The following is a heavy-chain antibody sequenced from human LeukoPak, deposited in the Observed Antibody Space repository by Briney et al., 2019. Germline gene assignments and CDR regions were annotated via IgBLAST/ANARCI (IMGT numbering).Heavy chain of an antibody. Sequence: GGSLRLSCAASGFTFSSYSMNWVRQAPGKGLECVSYIRSTSTIYYADSVKGRFTISRDNAKNSLYLQMNSLRAEDTAVYYCARDLGKPLQLSPFDYWGQGTLVTVSS. CDR2: IRSTSTI. CDR1: GFTFSSYS. D-gene: IGHD5-24*01. V-gene: IGHV3-69-1*01. J-gene: IGHJ4*02. CDR3: ARDLGKPLQLSPFDY.